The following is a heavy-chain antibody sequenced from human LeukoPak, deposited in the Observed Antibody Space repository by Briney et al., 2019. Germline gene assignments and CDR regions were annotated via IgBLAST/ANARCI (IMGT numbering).Heavy chain of an antibody. CDR2: INSDGSNT. CDR1: GFTSSSHW. CDR3: ARGRGPYGWFDP. J-gene: IGHJ5*02. Sequence: GGSLRLSCAASGFTSSSHWMHWVRQAPGKGLVWVSRINSDGSNTNYADSVKGRSTISRDNAKNTVYLQMNSLRAEDTAVYYCARGRGPYGWFDPWGQGTLVTVSS. D-gene: IGHD3-10*01. V-gene: IGHV3-74*01.